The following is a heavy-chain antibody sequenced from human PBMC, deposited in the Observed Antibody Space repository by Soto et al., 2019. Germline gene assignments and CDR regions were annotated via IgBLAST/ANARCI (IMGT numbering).Heavy chain of an antibody. V-gene: IGHV1-18*01. Sequence: SGKVSCKASGYTFPTYGISWMRQAPGQGLEWMGWISAYNGNTNYAQKLQGRVTMTTDTSTSTAYMELRSLRSDDTAVYYCARDYCSSTSCYTPNWFDPWGQGTLVTVSS. CDR2: ISAYNGNT. CDR1: GYTFPTYG. D-gene: IGHD2-2*02. J-gene: IGHJ5*02. CDR3: ARDYCSSTSCYTPNWFDP.